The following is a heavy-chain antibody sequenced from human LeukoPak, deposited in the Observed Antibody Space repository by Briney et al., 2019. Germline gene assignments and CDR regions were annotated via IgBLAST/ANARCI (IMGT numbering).Heavy chain of an antibody. D-gene: IGHD2/OR15-2a*01. CDR1: GFTFINYA. Sequence: GGSLRLSCSTSGFTFINYAMSWVRQAPGKGLEWVSGISANGGGTFYADSVKGRFTISRDNSDNSLYLQMDNLRVEDTALYYCAKDHTWELTPFYFNRWGQGTRVTVSS. CDR2: ISANGGGT. CDR3: AKDHTWELTPFYFNR. V-gene: IGHV3-23*01. J-gene: IGHJ4*02.